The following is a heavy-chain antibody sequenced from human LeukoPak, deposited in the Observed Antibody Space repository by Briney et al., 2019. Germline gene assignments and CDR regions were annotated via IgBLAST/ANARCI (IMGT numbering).Heavy chain of an antibody. CDR2: ISAYNGNT. CDR1: GYTFTSYG. CDR3: ARGYCSSTSCYEFDY. Sequence: GASVKVSCKASGYTFTSYGISWVRQAPGQGLEWMGWISAYNGNTNYAQKLQGRVTMTTDTSTSTAYMELRSLRSDDTAVYYCARGYCSSTSCYEFDYWGQGTLVTVSS. D-gene: IGHD2-2*01. V-gene: IGHV1-18*01. J-gene: IGHJ4*02.